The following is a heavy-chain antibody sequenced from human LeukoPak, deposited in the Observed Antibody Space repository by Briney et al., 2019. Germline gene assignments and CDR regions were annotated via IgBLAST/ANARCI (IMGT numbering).Heavy chain of an antibody. V-gene: IGHV4-39*01. CDR3: ARHIRDYASSRYYLAYFDF. J-gene: IGHJ4*02. CDR1: GGSFVSFDFY. D-gene: IGHD3-22*01. Sequence: SETLSLTCTISGGSFVSFDFYWGWIRQAPGKGLEWIGSIYYSGTTSYSPSLESRVTIFGDTPKNQFSLTLSSVTAADTAIYYCARHIRDYASSRYYLAYFDFWGQGILVTVSS. CDR2: IYYSGTT.